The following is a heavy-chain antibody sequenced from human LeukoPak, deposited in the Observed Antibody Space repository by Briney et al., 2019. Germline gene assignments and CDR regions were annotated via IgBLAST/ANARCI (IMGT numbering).Heavy chain of an antibody. D-gene: IGHD5-12*01. V-gene: IGHV5-51*01. CDR1: GYSFTSHW. CDR2: IYPGDSDT. Sequence: GESLKISCKGSGYSFTSHWIGWVRQMPGKGLEWMGIIYPGDSDTRYSPSVQGQVTISADKSISTAYLQWSSLKASDTAMYYCALAVSYDCFAYWGQGTLVTVSS. J-gene: IGHJ4*02. CDR3: ALAVSYDCFAY.